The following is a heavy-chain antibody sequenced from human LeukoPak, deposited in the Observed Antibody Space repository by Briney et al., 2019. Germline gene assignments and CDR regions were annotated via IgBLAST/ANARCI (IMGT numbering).Heavy chain of an antibody. D-gene: IGHD6-19*01. V-gene: IGHV1-2*02. CDR3: ARSGFSTGFYLDF. J-gene: IGHJ4*02. Sequence: GASVTVSCKASGYTFTDQFIHWLRQAPGQGLEWMGWIDPPSGTPHYAQKFQDTVTLTRDTSIGTAYMEVHRLQSDDTAVYYCARSGFSTGFYLDFWGQGTLISVSS. CDR1: GYTFTDQF. CDR2: IDPPSGTP.